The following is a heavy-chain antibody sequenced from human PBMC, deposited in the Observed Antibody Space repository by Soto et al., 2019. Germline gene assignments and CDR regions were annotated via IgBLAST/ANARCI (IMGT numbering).Heavy chain of an antibody. J-gene: IGHJ6*02. V-gene: IGHV5-51*01. D-gene: IGHD4-17*01. CDR2: IYPGDSDT. CDR3: ARYPTLTDYFFHGMDV. Sequence: GESLKISCKVSGYTFTNYWIVGVRQIPGKGLEWMGIIYPGDSDTRYSPSFQGQVTISADRSISTAYLQWSSLKASDTGMYYCARYPTLTDYFFHGMDVWGQGTTVTVSS. CDR1: GYTFTNYW.